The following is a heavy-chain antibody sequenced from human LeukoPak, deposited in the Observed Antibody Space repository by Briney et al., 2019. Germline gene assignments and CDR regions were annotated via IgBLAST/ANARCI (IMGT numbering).Heavy chain of an antibody. D-gene: IGHD6-13*01. CDR1: GDSLRSYY. V-gene: IGHV4-59*08. J-gene: IGHJ2*01. CDR3: VRHDYDSSWGLDWFFDL. CDR2: IYYNGRT. Sequence: PAETLSLTCTVSGDSLRSYYWSWIRQSPGKGLEWIAYIYYNGRTDYNPSLKSRVTISLDMSKKTISLNLNSVTAADTAVYYCVRHDYDSSWGLDWFFDLWGRGPLVSVSS.